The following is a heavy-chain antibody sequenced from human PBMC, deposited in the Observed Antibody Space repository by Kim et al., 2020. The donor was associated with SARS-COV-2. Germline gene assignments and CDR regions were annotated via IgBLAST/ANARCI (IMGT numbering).Heavy chain of an antibody. CDR3: ARGGVLLWFGELSISTWFDP. J-gene: IGHJ5*02. Sequence: SETLSLTCTVSGGSVSSGSYYWSWIRQPPGKGLEWIGYIYYSGSTNYNPSLKSRVTISVDTSKNQFSLKLSSVTAADTAVYYCARGGVLLWFGELSISTWFDPWDQGTLVTVSS. CDR2: IYYSGST. CDR1: GGSVSSGSYY. D-gene: IGHD3-10*01. V-gene: IGHV4-61*01.